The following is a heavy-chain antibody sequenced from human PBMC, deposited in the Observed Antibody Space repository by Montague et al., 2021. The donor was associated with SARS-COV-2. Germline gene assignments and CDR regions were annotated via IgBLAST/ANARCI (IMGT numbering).Heavy chain of an antibody. CDR2: IYYSGST. D-gene: IGHD2-2*01. CDR3: ARQGDQLLLEYWFDP. J-gene: IGHJ5*02. CDR1: GGSISSSSYY. Sequence: SETQSLTCTVSGGSISSSSYYWGWIRQPPGKGLEWIGSIYYSGSTYYSPSLKGRVTISVDTSKNQFSLKLSSVTAADTAVYYCARQGDQLLLEYWFDPWGQGTLVTVSS. V-gene: IGHV4-39*01.